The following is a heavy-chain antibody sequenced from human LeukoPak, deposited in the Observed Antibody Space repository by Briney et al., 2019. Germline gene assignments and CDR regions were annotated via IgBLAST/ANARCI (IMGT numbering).Heavy chain of an antibody. CDR2: ISSSSFYT. J-gene: IGHJ4*02. Sequence: PGGSLRLSCAASGFTFGSYAMNWVRQAPGKGLEWISYISSSSFYTSYADSVKGRFTISRDNAKNSLYLQMNSLRAEDTAVYYCARDHRLRYFDWSDFDYWGQGTLVTVSS. CDR3: ARDHRLRYFDWSDFDY. CDR1: GFTFGSYA. V-gene: IGHV3-21*05. D-gene: IGHD3-9*01.